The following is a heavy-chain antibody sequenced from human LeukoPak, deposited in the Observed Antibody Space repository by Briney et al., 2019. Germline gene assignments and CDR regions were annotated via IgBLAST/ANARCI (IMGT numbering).Heavy chain of an antibody. J-gene: IGHJ6*02. V-gene: IGHV3-53*01. CDR3: ARDLASMDV. D-gene: IGHD2-2*01. Sequence: GLEWVSVIYSGGSTYYADSVKGRFTISRDNSKNTLYLQMNSLRAEDTAVYYCARDLASMDVWGQGTTVTVSS. CDR2: IYSGGST.